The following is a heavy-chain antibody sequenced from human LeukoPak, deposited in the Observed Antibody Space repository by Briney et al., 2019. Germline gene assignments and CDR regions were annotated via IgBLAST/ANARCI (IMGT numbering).Heavy chain of an antibody. CDR2: ISSSSSYI. Sequence: GGSLRLSCAASGFTFSSYSMNWVRQAPGKGLEWVSSISSSSSYIYYADSVKGRFTISRDNAKNSLYLQMNSLRAEDTAVYYCARDPGYNPFYFDYWGQETLVTVSS. CDR1: GFTFSSYS. V-gene: IGHV3-21*01. D-gene: IGHD5-24*01. J-gene: IGHJ4*02. CDR3: ARDPGYNPFYFDY.